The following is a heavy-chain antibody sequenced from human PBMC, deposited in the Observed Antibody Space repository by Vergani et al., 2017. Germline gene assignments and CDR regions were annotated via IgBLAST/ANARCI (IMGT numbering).Heavy chain of an antibody. D-gene: IGHD5-12*01. CDR1: GFTVSSYY. CDR2: IYSGGST. V-gene: IGHV3-66*01. Sequence: EVQLLESGGGLVQPGGSLRLSCAASGFTVSSYYMSWVRQAPGKGLEWVSVIYSGGSTYYADSVKGRFIISRDNSKNTLHLQMNSLRADDTAVYYCTKGSRGYTGYFFDYWGQGTLATVSS. J-gene: IGHJ4*02. CDR3: TKGSRGYTGYFFDY.